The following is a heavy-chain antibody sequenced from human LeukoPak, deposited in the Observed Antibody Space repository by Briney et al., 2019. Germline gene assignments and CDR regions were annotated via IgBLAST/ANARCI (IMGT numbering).Heavy chain of an antibody. Sequence: PGRSLRLSCAASEFTFSSYAMHWVRQAPGKGLEWVAVISYDGSNKYYADSVKGRFTISRDNSKNTLYLQMNSLRAEDTAVYYCARDNYYDSSGYLEYWGQGTLVTVSS. V-gene: IGHV3-30-3*01. CDR3: ARDNYYDSSGYLEY. D-gene: IGHD3-22*01. CDR1: EFTFSSYA. CDR2: ISYDGSNK. J-gene: IGHJ4*02.